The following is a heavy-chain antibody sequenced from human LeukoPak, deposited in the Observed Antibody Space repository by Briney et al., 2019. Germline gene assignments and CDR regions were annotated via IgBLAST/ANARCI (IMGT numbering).Heavy chain of an antibody. V-gene: IGHV5-51*01. CDR3: ARLKDGYLDY. Sequence: GESLKTSCKGSGFSYTSYWVGWVRQMPGKGLEWMGIIYPGDSDTRYSPSFQGQVTISADKSITTAYLQWSSLKASDSAMYYCARLKDGYLDYWGQGTLVTVSS. CDR1: GFSYTSYW. CDR2: IYPGDSDT. D-gene: IGHD2-15*01. J-gene: IGHJ4*02.